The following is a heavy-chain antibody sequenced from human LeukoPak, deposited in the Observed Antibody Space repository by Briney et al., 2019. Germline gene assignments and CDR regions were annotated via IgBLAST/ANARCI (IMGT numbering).Heavy chain of an antibody. CDR1: GFTFSNYA. Sequence: GGSLRLSCAASGFTFSNYAMSWVRQAPGKGLEWVSLGGGSGGSTFYADSVKGRFTISRDNSKNTLYLDMNSPRADDTAVYYCAKSGSSSRDYMDVWGKGTTVTVSS. CDR3: AKSGSSSRDYMDV. D-gene: IGHD6-13*01. CDR2: GGGSGGST. J-gene: IGHJ6*03. V-gene: IGHV3-23*01.